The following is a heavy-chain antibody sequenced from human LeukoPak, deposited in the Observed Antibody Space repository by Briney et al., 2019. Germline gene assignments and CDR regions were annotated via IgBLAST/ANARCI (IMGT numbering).Heavy chain of an antibody. Sequence: PSETLSLTCAVSGYSISSGYYWGWIQQPPGKGLEWIGSIFHSVITYYNPSLETRVTLSVDTSKNQFSLNVNSVTAADTAVYYCARGAGTRHLDYWGQGTLVTVSS. CDR2: IFHSVIT. V-gene: IGHV4-38-2*01. D-gene: IGHD1-7*01. CDR3: ARGAGTRHLDY. CDR1: GYSISSGYY. J-gene: IGHJ4*02.